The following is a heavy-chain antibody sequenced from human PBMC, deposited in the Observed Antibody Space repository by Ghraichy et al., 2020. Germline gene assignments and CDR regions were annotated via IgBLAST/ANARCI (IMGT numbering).Heavy chain of an antibody. D-gene: IGHD6-19*01. CDR3: ARDSGGSGWSTNDY. Sequence: GGSLRLSCAASGFTVSSNYMSWVRQAPGKGLEWVSVIYSGGSTYYADSVKGRFTISRDNSKNTLYLQMNSLRAEDTAVYYCARDSGGSGWSTNDYWGQGTLVTVSS. CDR2: IYSGGST. CDR1: GFTVSSNY. J-gene: IGHJ4*02. V-gene: IGHV3-66*01.